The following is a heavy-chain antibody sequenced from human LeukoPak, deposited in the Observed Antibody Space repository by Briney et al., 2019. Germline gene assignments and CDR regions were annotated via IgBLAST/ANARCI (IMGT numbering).Heavy chain of an antibody. CDR3: ARHGGHIAVAGSLDY. CDR1: GGSISSYY. D-gene: IGHD6-19*01. Sequence: PSETLSLTCTVSGGSISSYYWSWVRQPPGKGLEYIGYIYYTGSTNSSPSLKSRVTISVDTSKNQFSLKLNSVTAADTAVYYCARHGGHIAVAGSLDYWGQGTLVTVSS. CDR2: IYYTGST. J-gene: IGHJ4*02. V-gene: IGHV4-59*08.